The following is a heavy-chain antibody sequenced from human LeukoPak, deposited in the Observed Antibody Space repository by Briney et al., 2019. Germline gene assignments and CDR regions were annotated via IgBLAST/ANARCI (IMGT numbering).Heavy chain of an antibody. CDR2: IIPMFGTA. CDR1: GGTFSSYS. J-gene: IGHJ3*02. D-gene: IGHD1-14*01. V-gene: IGHV1-69*15. Sequence: SVKVSCKASGGTFSSYSFTWVRQAPGQGLEWMGRIIPMFGTANYAQKFQGRVTITADESTSTAYMELSSLRSEDTAVYYCARTGLGGAFDIWGQGTMVTVSS. CDR3: ARTGLGGAFDI.